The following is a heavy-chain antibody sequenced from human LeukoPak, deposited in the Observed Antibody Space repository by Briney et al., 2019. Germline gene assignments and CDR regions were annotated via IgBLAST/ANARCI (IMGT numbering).Heavy chain of an antibody. CDR3: ARGEVPYYYDSSGPPDAFDI. D-gene: IGHD3-22*01. CDR2: ST. V-gene: IGHV4-59*09. J-gene: IGHJ3*02. Sequence: STNYNPSLKSRVTISVDTSKNQFSLKLSSVTAADTAVYYCARGEVPYYYDSSGPPDAFDIWGQGTMVTVSS.